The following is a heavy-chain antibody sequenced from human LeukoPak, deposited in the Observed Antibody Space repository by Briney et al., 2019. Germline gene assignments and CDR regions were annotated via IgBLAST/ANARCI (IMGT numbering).Heavy chain of an antibody. V-gene: IGHV4-38-2*02. CDR2: IYHSGRT. D-gene: IGHD3-10*01. Sequence: PSETLSLTCTVSGYSISSGYYWGWIRQPPGKGLEWIGSIYHSGRTYYNPSLKSRVTISVDTSKNQFSLKLSSVTAADTAVYYCVSNLYGSGNYFVYWGQGTLVTVSS. CDR1: GYSISSGYY. CDR3: VSNLYGSGNYFVY. J-gene: IGHJ4*02.